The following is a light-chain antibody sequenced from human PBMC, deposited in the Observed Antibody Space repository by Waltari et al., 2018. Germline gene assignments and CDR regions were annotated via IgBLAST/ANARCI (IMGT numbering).Light chain of an antibody. CDR2: WVF. V-gene: IGKV2-30*02. Sequence: VMTQSPVSLSVTLGQAASISCKSSQSLVPVDGNTYLNWFHQRPGQSPRRLIYWVFNRDSGVPDRFSGSGSGTDFTLRISRVEAEDVGVYYCMQGTRWPYTFGQGTQLDI. CDR1: QSLVPVDGNTY. CDR3: MQGTRWPYT. J-gene: IGKJ2*01.